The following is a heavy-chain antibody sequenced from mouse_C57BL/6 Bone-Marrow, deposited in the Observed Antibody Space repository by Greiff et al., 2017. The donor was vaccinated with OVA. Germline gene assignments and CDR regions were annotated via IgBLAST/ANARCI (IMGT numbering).Heavy chain of an antibody. D-gene: IGHD1-1*01. V-gene: IGHV5-6*01. CDR3: ERHGNYGSFFDY. CDR2: ISSGGSYT. Sequence: EVKLVESGGDLVKPGGSLKLSCAASGFTFSSYGMSWVRQTPDKRLEWVATISSGGSYTYYPDSVKGRFTISRDNAKNTLYLPMSSLKSEDTAMYYCERHGNYGSFFDYWGQGTTLTVSS. J-gene: IGHJ2*01. CDR1: GFTFSSYG.